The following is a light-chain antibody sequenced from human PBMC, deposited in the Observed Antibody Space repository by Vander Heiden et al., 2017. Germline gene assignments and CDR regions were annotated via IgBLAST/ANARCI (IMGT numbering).Light chain of an antibody. Sequence: DIQMTQSPYSLSASVGDRVTITCRASQTISNFLNWFQQKPGKAPKLLIYAASSLQSGVPSRFSGGGSGTDFTLTISSLQPEDFATYYCQQSYSTLGSSFGQGTKLEIK. CDR1: QTISNF. CDR2: AAS. CDR3: QQSYSTLGSS. J-gene: IGKJ2*01. V-gene: IGKV1-39*01.